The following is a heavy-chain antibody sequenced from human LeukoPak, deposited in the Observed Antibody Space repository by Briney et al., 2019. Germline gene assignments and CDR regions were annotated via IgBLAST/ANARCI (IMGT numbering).Heavy chain of an antibody. CDR3: AKDRGVTTDYYYMDV. Sequence: GASLRLSCAASGFTFSSYGMHWVRQAPGKGLEWVAVIRYDGSNKYYADSVKGRFTISRDNSKNTLYLQMNSLRAEDTAVYYCAKDRGVTTDYYYMDVWGKGTTVTVAS. CDR1: GFTFSSYG. CDR2: IRYDGSNK. D-gene: IGHD2-21*02. V-gene: IGHV3-30*02. J-gene: IGHJ6*03.